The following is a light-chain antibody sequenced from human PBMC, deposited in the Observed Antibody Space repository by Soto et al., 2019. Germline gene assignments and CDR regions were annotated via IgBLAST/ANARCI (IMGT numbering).Light chain of an antibody. CDR1: ESVSNNY. Sequence: EIVMTQSPATLSVSPGERATLSCRASESVSNNYLAWYQQKPGQAPSLLIYGASNRATGIPARFSGSGSGTDFTLTISSLEPEDFAVHYCQQRGEWPPGATFGQGTRLE. J-gene: IGKJ5*01. V-gene: IGKV3-11*01. CDR2: GAS. CDR3: QQRGEWPPGAT.